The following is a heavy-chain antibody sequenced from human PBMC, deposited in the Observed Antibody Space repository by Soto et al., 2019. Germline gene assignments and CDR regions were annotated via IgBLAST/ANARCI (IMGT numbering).Heavy chain of an antibody. CDR1: GGSISSGGYS. J-gene: IGHJ4*02. V-gene: IGHV4-30-2*01. D-gene: IGHD2-15*01. Sequence: QLQLQESGSGLVKPSQTLSLTCAVSGGSISSGGYSWSWIRQPPGKGLEWIGYIYHSGSTYYNPSRKSRVTIAVDRSKNQCSLKLSSVTAADTAVYYCAAGGVLPRYYWGQGTLVTVSS. CDR3: AAGGVLPRYY. CDR2: IYHSGST.